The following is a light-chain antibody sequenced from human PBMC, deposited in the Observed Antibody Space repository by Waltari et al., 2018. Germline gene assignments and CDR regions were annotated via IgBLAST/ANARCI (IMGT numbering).Light chain of an antibody. CDR1: SSDVGYYNY. Sequence: QSALTQPRSVSGSPGQSVTIACTGTSSDVGYYNYVSWYQQHPGKAPKLMIYDVTERPSGVPDRFVGSKSGNTASLTISGLQAEDEADYYCCSYAGNYLRVFGGGTKLTVL. J-gene: IGLJ2*01. V-gene: IGLV2-11*01. CDR2: DVT. CDR3: CSYAGNYLRV.